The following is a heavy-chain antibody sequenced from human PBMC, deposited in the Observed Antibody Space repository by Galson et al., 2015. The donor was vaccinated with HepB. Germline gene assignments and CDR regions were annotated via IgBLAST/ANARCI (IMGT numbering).Heavy chain of an antibody. CDR3: AKGSRGPLAAGYYFDY. CDR2: ISSGGGGST. J-gene: IGHJ4*02. CDR1: GLTFSSYA. D-gene: IGHD2-2*01. V-gene: IGHV3-23*01. Sequence: SLRLSCAASGLTFSSYAMSWVRQAPGKGLEWVSTISSGGGGSTFYADSVKGRFTISRDNSKNTLYLQMNSLRAEDTAVYYCAKGSRGPLAAGYYFDYWGQGTLVTVSS.